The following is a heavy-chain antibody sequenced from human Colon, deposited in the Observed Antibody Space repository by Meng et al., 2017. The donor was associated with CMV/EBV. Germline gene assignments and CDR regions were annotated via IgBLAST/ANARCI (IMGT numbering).Heavy chain of an antibody. CDR2: ISYDGSKK. CDR3: AKPFGYYGSGNFEKYYFES. D-gene: IGHD3-10*01. CDR1: FISFG. Sequence: FISFGIHWVSQAPGNGLEWVAVISYDGSKKFYAASVRGRFTISRDNSKDTLYLQMDSLRVEDTALYYCAKPFGYYGSGNFEKYYFESWGQGTLVTVSS. V-gene: IGHV3-30*18. J-gene: IGHJ4*02.